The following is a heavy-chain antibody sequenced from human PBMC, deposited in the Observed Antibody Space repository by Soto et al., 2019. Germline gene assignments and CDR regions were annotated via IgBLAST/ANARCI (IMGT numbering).Heavy chain of an antibody. CDR3: AKEPVGPDWYFDL. V-gene: IGHV3-66*01. CDR2: IYSGGST. CDR1: GFPISSNY. J-gene: IGHJ2*01. Sequence: PGGSLRLSCAASGFPISSNYMSWVRQAPGKGLEWVSVIYSGGSTYYADSVKGRFTISRDNSKNTLYLQMNSLRAEDTAVYNCAKEPVGPDWYFDLWGRGTLVTVSS.